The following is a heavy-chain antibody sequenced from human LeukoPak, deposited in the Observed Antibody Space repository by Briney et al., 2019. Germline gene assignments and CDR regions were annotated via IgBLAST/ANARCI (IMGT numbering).Heavy chain of an antibody. Sequence: ASVKVSCEASGYTFTSYYMHWVRQAPGQGIEWMGLINPTGGSTSYAQKFQGRVTMTRDMSTSTDYMELSSLRSEDTAIYYCARDNSVGDNAWWFDPWGQGTLVTVSS. CDR2: INPTGGST. J-gene: IGHJ5*02. CDR3: ARDNSVGDNAWWFDP. V-gene: IGHV1-46*01. D-gene: IGHD1-26*01. CDR1: GYTFTSYY.